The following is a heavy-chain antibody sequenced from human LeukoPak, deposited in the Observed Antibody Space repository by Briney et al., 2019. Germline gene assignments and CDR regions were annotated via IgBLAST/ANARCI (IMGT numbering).Heavy chain of an antibody. D-gene: IGHD3-22*01. Sequence: SETLSLTCTVSGGSISSSSYYWGWIRQPPGKGLEWIGSIYYSGSTYYNPPLKSRVTISVDTSKNQFSLKLSSVTAADTAVYYCARGAYYYDSSGYYYWFDPWGQGTLVTVSS. CDR1: GGSISSSSYY. CDR2: IYYSGST. CDR3: ARGAYYYDSSGYYYWFDP. J-gene: IGHJ5*02. V-gene: IGHV4-39*07.